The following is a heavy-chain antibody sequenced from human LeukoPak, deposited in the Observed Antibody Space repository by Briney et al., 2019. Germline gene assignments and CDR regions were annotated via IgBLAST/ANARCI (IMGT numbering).Heavy chain of an antibody. CDR2: ISSSSSYI. J-gene: IGHJ3*02. CDR1: GFTFSSYS. Sequence: PGGSLRLSCAASGFTFSSYSMNWVRQAPGKGLEWVSSISSSSSYIYYADSVKGRFTISRDNAKNSLYPQMNSLRAEDTAVYYCARDSSNQAFDIWGQGTMVTVSS. D-gene: IGHD1-14*01. V-gene: IGHV3-21*01. CDR3: ARDSSNQAFDI.